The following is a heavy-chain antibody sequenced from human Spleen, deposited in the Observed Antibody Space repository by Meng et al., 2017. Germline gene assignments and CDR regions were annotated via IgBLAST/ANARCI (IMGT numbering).Heavy chain of an antibody. CDR3: ATGAAAADH. J-gene: IGHJ4*02. CDR1: GLSFTDAW. Sequence: EGRLVGSGGGVVMPGGALILSCVASGLSFTDAWMSWVRQAPGKGLEWVGRIKRNSDGGTIDYAAPVKGRFTISRDDSKNTLYLQMDSLITEDTAVYFCATGAAAADHWGQGTLVTVSS. CDR2: IKRNSDGGTI. V-gene: IGHV3-15*01. D-gene: IGHD6-13*01.